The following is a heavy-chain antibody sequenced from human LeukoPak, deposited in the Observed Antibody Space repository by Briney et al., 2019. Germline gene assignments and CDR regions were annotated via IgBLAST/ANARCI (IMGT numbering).Heavy chain of an antibody. CDR1: GFTFSSYT. J-gene: IGHJ4*02. V-gene: IGHV3-23*01. CDR3: AKDGGLWVSAHWGDS. Sequence: GGSLRLSCTASGFTFSSYTMSWVRRAPGKGVKWVSTITTGGPNTYYADSVKGRFTVSRDDSKNTLYLQMNSLRAEDTAVYYCAKDGGLWVSAHWGDSWGRGTLVTVSS. CDR2: ITTGGPNT. D-gene: IGHD7-27*01.